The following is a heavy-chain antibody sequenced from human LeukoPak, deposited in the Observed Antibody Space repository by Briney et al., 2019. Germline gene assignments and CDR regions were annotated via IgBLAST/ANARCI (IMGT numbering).Heavy chain of an antibody. Sequence: SETLSLTCTVSGGSISSYYWGWIRQPPGKGLEWIGSIYYSGSTYYYPSLKSRVTISVDTSKNQFSLKLSSVTAADTAVYYCVRGDYYYYMDVWGEGTTVTIPS. V-gene: IGHV4-39*01. CDR2: IYYSGST. D-gene: IGHD1-26*01. CDR3: VRGDYYYYMDV. CDR1: GGSISSYY. J-gene: IGHJ6*03.